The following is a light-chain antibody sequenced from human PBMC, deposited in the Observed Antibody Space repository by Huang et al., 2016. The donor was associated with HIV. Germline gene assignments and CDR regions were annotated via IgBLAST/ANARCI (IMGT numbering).Light chain of an antibody. V-gene: IGKV1-9*01. CDR3: QQLHSYSPLT. CDR2: AAS. Sequence: IQLTQSPSSLSASVVDRVTITCLASQGISTSLVWYQQKPGRAPKLLLYAASSLQDGVPSRFTGSGSGTDFTLTISSLQPEDSATYYCQQLHSYSPLTFGGGTKVEIK. CDR1: QGISTS. J-gene: IGKJ4*01.